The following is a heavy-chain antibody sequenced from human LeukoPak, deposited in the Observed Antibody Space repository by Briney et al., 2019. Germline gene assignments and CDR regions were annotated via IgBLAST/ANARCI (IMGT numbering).Heavy chain of an antibody. CDR2: ISAYNGNT. V-gene: IGHV1-18*01. CDR3: ARDPLYCSSTSCSLTENYHYYYMDV. D-gene: IGHD2-2*01. CDR1: GYTFTSYG. J-gene: IGHJ6*03. Sequence: ASVKVSCKASGYTFTSYGISWVRQAPGQGLEWMGWISAYNGNTNYAQKLQGRVTMTTDTSTSTAYMELRSLRSDDTAVYYCARDPLYCSSTSCSLTENYHYYYMDVWGKGTTVTVSS.